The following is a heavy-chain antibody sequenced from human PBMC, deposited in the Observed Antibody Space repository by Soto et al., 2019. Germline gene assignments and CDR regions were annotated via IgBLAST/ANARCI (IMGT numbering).Heavy chain of an antibody. J-gene: IGHJ6*02. V-gene: IGHV1-18*04. Sequence: ASVKVSCKASGYTFTSYGISWVRQAPGQGLEWIGWISAYHGNTNYAQKLQGRVTMTTDTATSTAYTELRSLRSDDTAVYYCARELKEASYYDFWSGYPMHYYGMDVWGQGTTVTVSS. CDR2: ISAYHGNT. D-gene: IGHD3-3*01. CDR3: ARELKEASYYDFWSGYPMHYYGMDV. CDR1: GYTFTSYG.